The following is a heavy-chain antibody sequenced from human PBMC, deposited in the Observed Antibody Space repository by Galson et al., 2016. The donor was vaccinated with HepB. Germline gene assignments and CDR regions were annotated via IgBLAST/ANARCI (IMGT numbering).Heavy chain of an antibody. Sequence: TLSLTCTVSGGSISSSSYFWGWIRQPPGKGLEWIGYIYYTGTTNYNPSLKSRVTISVDTSKNQFSLKLSSVTAADTAVYFCARDRSSGSGSFGYWGQGTLVTVSS. D-gene: IGHD3-10*01. V-gene: IGHV4-61*05. CDR1: GGSISSSSYF. CDR3: ARDRSSGSGSFGY. CDR2: IYYTGTT. J-gene: IGHJ4*02.